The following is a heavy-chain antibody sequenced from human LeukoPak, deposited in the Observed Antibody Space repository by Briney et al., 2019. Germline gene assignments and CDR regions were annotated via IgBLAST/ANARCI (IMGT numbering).Heavy chain of an antibody. J-gene: IGHJ4*02. Sequence: GGSLRLSCAASGFAFSSYYMSWVRQAPGKGLEWVSAISGSGGGTYYADSVKGRFTISRDNSKNTVYLQMNSLSTEDTAVYYCAKTTTGYSSGRYPGWPVDCWGQGTLVTVSS. CDR2: ISGSGGGT. V-gene: IGHV3-23*01. D-gene: IGHD6-19*01. CDR1: GFAFSSYY. CDR3: AKTTTGYSSGRYPGWPVDC.